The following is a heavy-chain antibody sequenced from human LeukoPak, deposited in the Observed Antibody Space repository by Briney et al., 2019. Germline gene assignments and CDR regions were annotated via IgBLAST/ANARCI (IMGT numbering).Heavy chain of an antibody. V-gene: IGHV3-30*18. CDR2: ISYDGSTK. J-gene: IGHJ4*02. CDR1: GFPFSNYG. Sequence: PGRSLRLSCAASGFPFSNYGMHWVRQAPGKGLEWVAAISYDGSTKYYADSVKGRFTSSRDNSKNTLYLQMNSLRPEDTAVYYCAKDSSVWVVGAISFFDYWGQGTLVTVSS. D-gene: IGHD1-26*01. CDR3: AKDSSVWVVGAISFFDY.